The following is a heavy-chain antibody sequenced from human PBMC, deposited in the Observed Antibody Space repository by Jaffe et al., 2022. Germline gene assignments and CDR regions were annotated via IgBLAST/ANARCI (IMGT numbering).Heavy chain of an antibody. Sequence: QVQLQESGPGLVKPSETLSLTCAVSGYSISSGYYWGWIRQPPGKGLEWIGSIYHSGSTYYNPSLKSRVTISVDTSKNQFSLKLSSVTAADTAVYYCATLIMTTVHHWGQGTLVTVSS. J-gene: IGHJ4*02. V-gene: IGHV4-38-2*01. CDR3: ATLIMTTVHH. CDR2: IYHSGST. D-gene: IGHD4-17*01. CDR1: GYSISSGYY.